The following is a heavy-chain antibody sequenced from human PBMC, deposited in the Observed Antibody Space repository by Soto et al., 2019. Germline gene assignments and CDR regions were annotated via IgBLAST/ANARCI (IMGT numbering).Heavy chain of an antibody. Sequence: QGQLVESGGGVVQPGRSLRLSCVASGFDFKTYGMHWVRQAPGKGLEWVAVIGFDGTNIHYSDSVRGRFSISRDNSENTVSLQMNSLRVEDTALYYCVRPACVINNCFYRGVRWGQGTLVTV. J-gene: IGHJ4*02. CDR3: VRPACVINNCFYRGVR. V-gene: IGHV3-33*01. CDR1: GFDFKTYG. CDR2: IGFDGTNI. D-gene: IGHD1-20*01.